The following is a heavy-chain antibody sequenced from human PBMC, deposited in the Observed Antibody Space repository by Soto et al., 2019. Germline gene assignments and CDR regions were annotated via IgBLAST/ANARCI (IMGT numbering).Heavy chain of an antibody. V-gene: IGHV3-23*01. CDR2: ISGSGGST. CDR3: AKDQDDYIWGSYRYTVGHDY. Sequence: EVQLLESGGGLVQPGGSLRLSCAASGFTFSSYAMSWVRQAPGKGLEWVSAISGSGGSTYYADSVKGRFTISRDNSNNTMYLQMNSLRAEDTAVYYCAKDQDDYIWGSYRYTVGHDYWGQGTLVTVSS. D-gene: IGHD3-16*02. J-gene: IGHJ4*02. CDR1: GFTFSSYA.